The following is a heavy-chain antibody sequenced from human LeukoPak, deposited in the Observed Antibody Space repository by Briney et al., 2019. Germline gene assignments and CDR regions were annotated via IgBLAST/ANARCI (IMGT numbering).Heavy chain of an antibody. CDR1: GFTFSTYS. CDR2: ISSSRSYI. D-gene: IGHD4-17*01. Sequence: GGSLRLSCAASGFTFSTYSMNWVRQAPGKGLEWVSSISSSRSYIYYADSVEGRFAISRDSAKNSLYLQMSSLRAEDTAVYYCARDYYGDYGLDYWGQGTLVTVSS. V-gene: IGHV3-21*01. CDR3: ARDYYGDYGLDY. J-gene: IGHJ4*02.